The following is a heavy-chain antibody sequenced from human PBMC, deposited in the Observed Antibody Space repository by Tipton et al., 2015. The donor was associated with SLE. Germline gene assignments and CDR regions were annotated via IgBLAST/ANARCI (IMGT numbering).Heavy chain of an antibody. Sequence: LRLSCAVSGGSFSFYYWSWIRQPPGKGLEWIGEINHSGSTNYNPSLKSRVTISLDTSKNQFSLKLSSVTAADTAVYYCARLGSSYSSSRGDLNYYYYMDVWAKGTTVTVSS. V-gene: IGHV4-34*01. J-gene: IGHJ6*03. CDR3: ARLGSSYSSSRGDLNYYYYMDV. CDR2: INHSGST. D-gene: IGHD6-13*01. CDR1: GGSFSFYY.